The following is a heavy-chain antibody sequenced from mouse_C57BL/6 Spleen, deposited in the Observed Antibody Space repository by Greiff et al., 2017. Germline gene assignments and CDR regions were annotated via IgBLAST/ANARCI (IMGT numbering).Heavy chain of an antibody. CDR2: ILPGSGST. D-gene: IGHD4-1*01. Sequence: QVQLQQSGAELMKPGASVKLSCKATGYTFTGYWIEWVKQRPGHGLEWIGEILPGSGSTNYNEKFKGKATFTADTSSNTAYMQLSSLTNEDSAIYYGARSHLGRAMDYWGQGTSVTVSS. CDR1: GYTFTGYW. CDR3: ARSHLGRAMDY. V-gene: IGHV1-9*01. J-gene: IGHJ4*01.